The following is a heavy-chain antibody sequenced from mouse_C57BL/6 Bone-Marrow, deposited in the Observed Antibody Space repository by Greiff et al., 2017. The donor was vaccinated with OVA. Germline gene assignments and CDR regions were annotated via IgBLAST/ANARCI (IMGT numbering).Heavy chain of an antibody. D-gene: IGHD2-12*01. CDR2: INPYNGGT. J-gene: IGHJ4*01. CDR1: GYTFTDYY. CDR3: ARRYDRDYYAMDY. Sequence: EVKLQESGPVLVKPGASVKMSCKASGYTFTDYYMNWVKQSHGKSLEWIGVINPYNGGTSYNQKFKGKATLTVDKSSSTAYMELNSLTSEDSAVYYCARRYDRDYYAMDYWGQGTSVTVSS. V-gene: IGHV1-19*01.